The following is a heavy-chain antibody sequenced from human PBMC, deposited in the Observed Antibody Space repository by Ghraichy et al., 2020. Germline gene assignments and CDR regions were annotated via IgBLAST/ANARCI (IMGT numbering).Heavy chain of an antibody. CDR2: IYPGDSDT. CDR1: GYSFTSYW. CDR3: ARQYCGGDCYSEYNWFDP. J-gene: IGHJ5*02. D-gene: IGHD2-21*02. V-gene: IGHV5-51*01. Sequence: GESLNISCKGSGYSFTSYWIGWVRQMPGKGLEWMGIIYPGDSDTRYSPSFQGQVTISADKSISTAYLQWSSLKASDTAMYYCARQYCGGDCYSEYNWFDPWGQGTLVTVSS.